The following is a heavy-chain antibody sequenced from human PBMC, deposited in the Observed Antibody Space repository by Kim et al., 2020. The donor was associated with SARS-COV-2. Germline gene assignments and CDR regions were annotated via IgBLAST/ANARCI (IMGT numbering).Heavy chain of an antibody. CDR1: GFTFGDYA. J-gene: IGHJ6*02. Sequence: GGSLRLSCTASGFTFGDYAMSWVRQAPGKGLEWVGFIRSKAYGGTTEYAASVKGRFTISRDDSKSIAYLQMNSLKTEDTAVYYCTRDDNISCSGGSCYSSSFFGRNPHYGMDVWGQGTTVTVSS. D-gene: IGHD2-15*01. CDR3: TRDDNISCSGGSCYSSSFFGRNPHYGMDV. CDR2: IRSKAYGGTT. V-gene: IGHV3-49*04.